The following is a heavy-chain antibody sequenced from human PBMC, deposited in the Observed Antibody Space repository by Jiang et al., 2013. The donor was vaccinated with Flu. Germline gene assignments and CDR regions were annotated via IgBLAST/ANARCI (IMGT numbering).Heavy chain of an antibody. J-gene: IGHJ6*02. CDR1: GYSFTSYW. V-gene: IGHV5-51*03. CDR2: ISPGDSDT. Sequence: GAEVKKPGESLKISCKGSGYSFTSYWIAWVRQMPGKGLEWMGIISPGDSDTRYSPSFQGQVTISADKSISTAYLQWSSLKASDTATYYCARRTYCSGGNCYWDHYGMDVWGQGTTVTVSS. CDR3: ARRTYCSGGNCYWDHYGMDV. D-gene: IGHD2-15*01.